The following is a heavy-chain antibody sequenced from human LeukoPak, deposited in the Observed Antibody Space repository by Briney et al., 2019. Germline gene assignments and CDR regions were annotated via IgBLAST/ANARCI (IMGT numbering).Heavy chain of an antibody. J-gene: IGHJ4*02. V-gene: IGHV4-34*01. CDR1: GGSFSGYY. D-gene: IGHD5-18*01. CDR3: ARPRSRGYSYGHKLYYFDY. Sequence: SETLPLTCAVYGGSFSGYYWSWIRQPPGKGLEWIGEINHSGSTNYNPSLKSRVTISVDTSKNQFSLKLSSVTAADTAVYYCARPRSRGYSYGHKLYYFDYWGQGTLVTVSS. CDR2: INHSGST.